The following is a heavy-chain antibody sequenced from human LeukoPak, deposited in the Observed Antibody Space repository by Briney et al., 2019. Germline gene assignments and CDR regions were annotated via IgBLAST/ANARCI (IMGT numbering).Heavy chain of an antibody. J-gene: IGHJ4*02. CDR2: ISAYNGNT. Sequence: ASVKVSCKASGYTFTDHGMSWLRQAPGQRLEWMGWISAYNGNTNYAQKVQGRVTMTTDTSTSTTYMELRSLRSDDTAVYYCARSPNYYDSSGYIDSWGQGALVTVSS. CDR3: ARSPNYYDSSGYIDS. CDR1: GYTFTDHG. D-gene: IGHD3-22*01. V-gene: IGHV1-18*04.